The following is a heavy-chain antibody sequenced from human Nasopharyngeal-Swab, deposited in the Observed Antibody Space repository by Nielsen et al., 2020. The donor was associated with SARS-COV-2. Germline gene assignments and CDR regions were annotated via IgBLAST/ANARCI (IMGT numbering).Heavy chain of an antibody. CDR1: GFTFSSYG. Sequence: GGSLRLSCAASGFTFSSYGMHWVRQAPGKGLEWVAVISYDGSNKYYADSVKGRFTISRDNSKNTLYLQMNSLRAEDTAVYYCAKKGEPYCGGDCYKSALDYRGQGTLVTVSS. CDR3: AKKGEPYCGGDCYKSALDY. V-gene: IGHV3-30*18. J-gene: IGHJ4*02. CDR2: ISYDGSNK. D-gene: IGHD2-21*02.